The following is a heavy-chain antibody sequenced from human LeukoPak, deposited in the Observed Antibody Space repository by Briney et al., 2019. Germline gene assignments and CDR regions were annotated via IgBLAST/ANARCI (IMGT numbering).Heavy chain of an antibody. Sequence: GGSLRLSCAASGFTFSTYAMSWVRQAPGKGLERVSTFAISGNTYYADSVKGRFTISRDNSKNTLSLQMNSLRAEDTAVYYCAKRIGRVGPTSSHYFESWGQGTLVTVSS. D-gene: IGHD4-11*01. J-gene: IGHJ4*02. V-gene: IGHV3-23*01. CDR1: GFTFSTYA. CDR3: AKRIGRVGPTSSHYFES. CDR2: FAISGNT.